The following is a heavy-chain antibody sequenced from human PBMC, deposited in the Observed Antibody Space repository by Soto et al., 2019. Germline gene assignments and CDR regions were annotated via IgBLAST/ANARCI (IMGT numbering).Heavy chain of an antibody. J-gene: IGHJ6*02. V-gene: IGHV4-4*07. D-gene: IGHD2-15*01. CDR1: GDSIKNYF. CDR2: IYSSGST. Sequence: PSETLSLTCTVSGDSIKNYFWNWIRQPAGKGLEWIGRIYSSGSTYYNPSLRSRVSMSVDTSKSQLSLNLDSVTAADTAVYYCAGIGKDIYYGMDVWGQGTTVT. CDR3: AGIGKDIYYGMDV.